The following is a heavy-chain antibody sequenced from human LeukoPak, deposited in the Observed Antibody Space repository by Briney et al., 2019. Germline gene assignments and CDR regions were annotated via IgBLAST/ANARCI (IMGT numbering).Heavy chain of an antibody. CDR3: ASESYDSSGYYYV. V-gene: IGHV3-21*01. J-gene: IGHJ4*02. Sequence: PGGSLRLSCAASGFTFSSYTMNWVRQAPGKGLEWVSSISSSSSYIYYADSVEGRFTISRDNAKNSLYLQMDSLRAADTAVYYCASESYDSSGYYYVWGQGTLVTVSS. CDR2: ISSSSSYI. D-gene: IGHD3-22*01. CDR1: GFTFSSYT.